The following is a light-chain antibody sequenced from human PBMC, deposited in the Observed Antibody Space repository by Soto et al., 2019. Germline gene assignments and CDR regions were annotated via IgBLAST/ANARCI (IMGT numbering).Light chain of an antibody. Sequence: EIVLTQSPGTLSLSPGERATLSCRASQSVSSNLAWYQQRPGQAPRLLIYSSSSRASGIPDRFSGSGSGTDFTLTISRLEPEDFAVYYCQQYRTSPPTWTFGQGTKVDIK. J-gene: IGKJ1*01. CDR1: QSVSSN. V-gene: IGKV3-20*01. CDR3: QQYRTSPPTWT. CDR2: SSS.